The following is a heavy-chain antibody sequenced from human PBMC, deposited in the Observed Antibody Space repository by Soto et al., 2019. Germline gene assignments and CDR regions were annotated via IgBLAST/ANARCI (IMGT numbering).Heavy chain of an antibody. V-gene: IGHV3-21*01. D-gene: IGHD2-21*02. CDR1: GFTFSSYS. CDR2: ISSSSSYI. CDR3: ARDLIVVVTGSY. Sequence: EVQLVESVGGLVKPGGSLRLSCAASGFTFSSYSMNWVRQAPGKGLEWVSSISSSSSYIYYADSVKGRFTISRDNAKNSLYLQMNSLRAEDTAVYYCARDLIVVVTGSYWGQGTLVTVSS. J-gene: IGHJ4*02.